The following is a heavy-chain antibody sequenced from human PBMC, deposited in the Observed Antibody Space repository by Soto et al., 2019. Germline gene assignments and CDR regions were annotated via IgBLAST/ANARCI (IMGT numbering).Heavy chain of an antibody. V-gene: IGHV3-23*01. Sequence: GGSLRLSCAASGFTFSTNAMTWVRQAPGKGLEWVSAISGSGATTYYADSVKGRFTISRDNSKNTLYLQMNSLSAADTAVYFCAKHLVTTVTKGALDYWGQGTLVTVSS. CDR1: GFTFSTNA. CDR2: ISGSGATT. CDR3: AKHLVTTVTKGALDY. D-gene: IGHD4-17*01. J-gene: IGHJ4*02.